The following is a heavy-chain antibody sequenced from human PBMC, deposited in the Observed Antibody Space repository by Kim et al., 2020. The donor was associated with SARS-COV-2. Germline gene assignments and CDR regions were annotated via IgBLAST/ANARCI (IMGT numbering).Heavy chain of an antibody. CDR1: GFTFSSYA. V-gene: IGHV3-23*03. Sequence: GGSLRLSCAASGFTFSSYAMSWVRQAPGKGLEWVSVIYSGGSSTYYADSVKGRFTISRDNSKNTLYLQMNSLRAEDTAVYYCAKSYNVINSGYDQGPHVPFDYWGQGTLVTVSS. CDR3: AKSYNVINSGYDQGPHVPFDY. D-gene: IGHD5-12*01. CDR2: IYSGGSST. J-gene: IGHJ4*02.